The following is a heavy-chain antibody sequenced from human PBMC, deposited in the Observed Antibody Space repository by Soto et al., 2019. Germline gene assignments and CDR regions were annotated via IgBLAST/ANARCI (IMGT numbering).Heavy chain of an antibody. CDR3: AKDVLGYCSGGSCYGDYFDY. CDR2: ISGSGGST. J-gene: IGHJ4*02. Sequence: GASLRLSCAASGFTFSSYAMSWVRQAPGKGLEWVSAISGSGGSTYYADSVKGRFTISRDNSKNTLYLQMNSLRAEDTAVYYCAKDVLGYCSGGSCYGDYFDYWGQGTLVTVSS. V-gene: IGHV3-23*01. CDR1: GFTFSSYA. D-gene: IGHD2-15*01.